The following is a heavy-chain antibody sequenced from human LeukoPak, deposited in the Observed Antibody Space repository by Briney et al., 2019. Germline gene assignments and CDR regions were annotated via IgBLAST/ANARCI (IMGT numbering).Heavy chain of an antibody. CDR1: GGSISSYY. V-gene: IGHV4-59*12. Sequence: SETLSLTCTVSGGSISSYYWSWIRQPPGKGLEWIGSIYYSGSTYYNPSLKSRVTISVDTSKNQFSLKLSSVTAADTAVYYCARYDSSGYYIPYWGQGTLVTVSS. CDR2: IYYSGST. D-gene: IGHD3-22*01. J-gene: IGHJ4*02. CDR3: ARYDSSGYYIPY.